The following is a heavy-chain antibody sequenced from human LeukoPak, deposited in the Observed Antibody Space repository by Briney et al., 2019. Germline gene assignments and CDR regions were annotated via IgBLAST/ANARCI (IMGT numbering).Heavy chain of an antibody. CDR2: MNPNSGNT. V-gene: IGHV1-8*01. D-gene: IGHD3-10*01. Sequence: ASVKVSCKASGYTFTSYDINGVRQATGKGLEWMGWMNPNSGNTGYAQKFQGRVTMTRNTSISTAYMELSSLRSEDTAVYYCARGLFHYGSGSYYRDSNRFSLGPLNWFDPWGQGTLVTVSS. CDR3: ARGLFHYGSGSYYRDSNRFSLGPLNWFDP. J-gene: IGHJ5*02. CDR1: GYTFTSYD.